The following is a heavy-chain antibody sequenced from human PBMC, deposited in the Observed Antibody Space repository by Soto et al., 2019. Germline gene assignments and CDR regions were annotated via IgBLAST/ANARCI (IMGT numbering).Heavy chain of an antibody. CDR2: ISGSGDST. D-gene: IGHD3-22*01. Sequence: EVQLLESGGGLVQPGGSLRLSCVASGFTFSNYAMNWVRQAPGKGLEWVSAISGSGDSTYYADSVKGRFTISIDNSKNTLYLLLNSLRAEDTAVYYCAKQEGDYYDSSGYYWPVALDYWGQGTLVTVSS. CDR3: AKQEGDYYDSSGYYWPVALDY. CDR1: GFTFSNYA. J-gene: IGHJ4*02. V-gene: IGHV3-23*01.